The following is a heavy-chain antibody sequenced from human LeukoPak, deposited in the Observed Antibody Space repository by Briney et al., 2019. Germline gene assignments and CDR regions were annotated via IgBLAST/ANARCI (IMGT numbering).Heavy chain of an antibody. J-gene: IGHJ4*02. D-gene: IGHD4-23*01. CDR2: INQDGSAK. CDR1: GFTFSSYW. CDR3: ARDVHGGAFDY. Sequence: GGSLRLSCAASGFTFSSYWMNWVRQVPGKGLEWVANINQDGSAKYYVDSVKGRFTFSRDNAMNSLFLQMNSPRAGDTAVYYCARDVHGGAFDYWGQGTLVTVSS. V-gene: IGHV3-7*01.